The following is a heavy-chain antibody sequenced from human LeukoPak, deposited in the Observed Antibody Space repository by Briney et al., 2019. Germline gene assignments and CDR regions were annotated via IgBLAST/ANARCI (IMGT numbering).Heavy chain of an antibody. Sequence: GGSLRLSCTASGFNFGDYGMNWVRQAPGKGLEWVSFISTSSSYIYYADSVKGRFTVSRDNARNSLFLQMNSLRAEDTAVYYCARGSRSWYFFDYWGQGTLVTVSS. CDR3: ARGSRSWYFFDY. J-gene: IGHJ4*02. CDR1: GFNFGDYG. D-gene: IGHD6-13*01. CDR2: ISTSSSYI. V-gene: IGHV3-21*01.